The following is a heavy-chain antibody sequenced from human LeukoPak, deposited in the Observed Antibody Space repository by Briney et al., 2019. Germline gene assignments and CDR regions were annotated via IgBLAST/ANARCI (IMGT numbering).Heavy chain of an antibody. CDR2: ISSSGSTI. J-gene: IGHJ4*02. CDR1: GFTFSDYY. D-gene: IGHD3-10*01. V-gene: IGHV3-11*01. Sequence: GGSLRPSCAASGFTFSDYYMSWIRQAPGKGLEWVTYISSSGSTIYYADSVKGRFTISRDNAKNSLYLQMNSLRAEDTAVYYCARDPSGLVPLLYFDYWGQGTLVTVSS. CDR3: ARDPSGLVPLLYFDY.